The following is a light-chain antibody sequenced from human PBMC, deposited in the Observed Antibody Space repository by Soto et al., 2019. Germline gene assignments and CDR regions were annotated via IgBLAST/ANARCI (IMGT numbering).Light chain of an antibody. CDR2: DNN. CDR1: SSNIGNHY. J-gene: IGLJ2*01. V-gene: IGLV1-51*01. CDR3: AAWDNSLNLIL. Sequence: QSVLTQPPSVSAAPGQTVTISCSGSSSNIGNHYVSWYQQFPGTAPKLLLYDNNERPSGIPDRFSGSKSGTSATLGITGLQTGDEADYYCAAWDNSLNLILFGGGTKLTVL.